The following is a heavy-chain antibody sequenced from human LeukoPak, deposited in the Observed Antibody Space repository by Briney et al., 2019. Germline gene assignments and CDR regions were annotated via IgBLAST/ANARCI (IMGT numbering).Heavy chain of an antibody. CDR3: ARDGYCSSNSCLDY. CDR2: ISYDGTIK. J-gene: IGHJ4*02. CDR1: GFTFSSYA. D-gene: IGHD2-2*03. Sequence: HPGGFLRLSCAASGFTFSSYAIHWVRQAPGKGLEWVTLISYDGTIKYYADSVKGRFTISRDNSKNTLDLQMSSLRVDDTAVYYCARDGYCSSNSCLDYWGQGTLVTVSS. V-gene: IGHV3-30-3*01.